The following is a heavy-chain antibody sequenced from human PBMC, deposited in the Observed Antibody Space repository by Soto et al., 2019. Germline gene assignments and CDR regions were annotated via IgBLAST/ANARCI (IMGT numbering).Heavy chain of an antibody. Sequence: QVQLQESGPGLVKPSETLSLTCTVSGGSVSSGSYYWSWIRQPPGKGLEWIGYIYYSGSTNYNPSLKSRVTISVDTSKNQFSLKLSSVTAADTAVYYCVRESSGYYFGLDYWGQGTLVTVSS. J-gene: IGHJ4*02. CDR3: VRESSGYYFGLDY. D-gene: IGHD3-22*01. CDR1: GGSVSSGSYY. V-gene: IGHV4-61*01. CDR2: IYYSGST.